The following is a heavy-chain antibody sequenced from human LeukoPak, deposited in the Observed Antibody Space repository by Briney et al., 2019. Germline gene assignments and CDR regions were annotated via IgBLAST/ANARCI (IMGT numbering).Heavy chain of an antibody. Sequence: GGSLRLSCAASGFTFSSYAMSWVRQAPGKGLEWVSAISGSGGSTYYADSVKGRFTISRDNSKNTLYLQMNSLRAEDTAVYYCAKNGRYCSSTSCYTLSYYYYYMDVWGKGTTVTVSS. V-gene: IGHV3-23*01. CDR2: ISGSGGST. J-gene: IGHJ6*03. CDR1: GFTFSSYA. D-gene: IGHD2-2*02. CDR3: AKNGRYCSSTSCYTLSYYYYYMDV.